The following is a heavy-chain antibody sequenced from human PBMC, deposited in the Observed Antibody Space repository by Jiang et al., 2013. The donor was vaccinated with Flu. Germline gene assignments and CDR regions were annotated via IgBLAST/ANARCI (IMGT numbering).Heavy chain of an antibody. Sequence: LVESGGGVVQPGRSLRLSCAASGFTFSSYSMNWVRQAPGKGLEWVSYISSSSSTIYYADSVKGRFTISRDNAKNSLYLQMNSLRDEDTAVYYCARELRTRIVVVPAQDYWGQGTLVTVSS. CDR3: ARELRTRIVVVPAQDY. CDR1: GFTFSSYS. CDR2: ISSSSSTI. J-gene: IGHJ4*02. V-gene: IGHV3-48*02. D-gene: IGHD2-2*01.